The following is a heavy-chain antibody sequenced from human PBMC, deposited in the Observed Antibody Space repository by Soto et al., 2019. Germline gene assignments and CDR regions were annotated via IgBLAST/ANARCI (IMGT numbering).Heavy chain of an antibody. CDR1: GFTVSSNY. J-gene: IGHJ6*02. V-gene: IGHV3-66*01. Sequence: GGSLILSCAASGFTVSSNYMSWVRQAPGKGLEWVSVIYSGGSTYYADSVKGRFTISRDNSKNTLYLQMNSLRAEDTAVYYCARDSSYYYDSSGYPTRYYYGMDVWGQGTTVTVSS. CDR3: ARDSSYYYDSSGYPTRYYYGMDV. D-gene: IGHD3-22*01. CDR2: IYSGGST.